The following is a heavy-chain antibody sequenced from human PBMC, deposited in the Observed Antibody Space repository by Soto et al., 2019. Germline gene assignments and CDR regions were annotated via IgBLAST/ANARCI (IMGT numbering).Heavy chain of an antibody. CDR1: SDSISSYY. Sequence: SETLSLTCTVSSDSISSYYWSWIRQPPGKRLEWIGYISYSGSTDYNPSLKSRVTISGDTSKNQFSLKVSSVTAADTAVYYCAKEETGGGTPLFNNWGQGALVTVSS. CDR3: AKEETGGGTPLFNN. CDR2: ISYSGST. D-gene: IGHD6-19*01. J-gene: IGHJ4*02. V-gene: IGHV4-59*01.